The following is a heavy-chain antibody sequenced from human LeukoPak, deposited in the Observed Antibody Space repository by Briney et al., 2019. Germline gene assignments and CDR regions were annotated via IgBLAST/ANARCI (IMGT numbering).Heavy chain of an antibody. CDR3: ARDPSTMPFDY. CDR2: IYYSGST. Sequence: TSETLSLTCTVSGGSISSYYWSWIRQPPGKGLEWIGYIYYSGSTNYNPSLKSRVTISVDTSKNQFSLKLSSVTAADTAVYYCARDPSTMPFDYWGQGTLVTVSS. CDR1: GGSISSYY. V-gene: IGHV4-59*12. J-gene: IGHJ4*02. D-gene: IGHD2-2*01.